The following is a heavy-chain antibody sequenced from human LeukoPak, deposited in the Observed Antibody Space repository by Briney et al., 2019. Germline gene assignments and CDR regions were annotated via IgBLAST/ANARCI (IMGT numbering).Heavy chain of an antibody. CDR3: ARRPRLRFLEWLLYLEY. Sequence: PSQTLFLTCTVSGGCISSGGYYRSWIRQPPGKGLEWIEYIYHSGSTYYNPSLKSRVTISVDRSKNQFSLKLSSVTAADTAVYYCARRPRLRFLEWLLYLEYWGQGTLVTVSS. J-gene: IGHJ4*02. D-gene: IGHD3-3*01. CDR2: IYHSGST. CDR1: GGCISSGGYY. V-gene: IGHV4-30-2*01.